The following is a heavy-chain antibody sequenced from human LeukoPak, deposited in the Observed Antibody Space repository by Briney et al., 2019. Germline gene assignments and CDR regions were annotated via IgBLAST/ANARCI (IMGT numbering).Heavy chain of an antibody. Sequence: SETLSLTCTVSGVSITSYYWSWVRQPPGKGLEWIGYVHYSESTKYNPSLKNRVTTSLDTSKNQFSLRLSSVTDADAALYYCTREGATVDHWGQGTLVSVSS. V-gene: IGHV4-59*01. CDR2: VHYSEST. CDR3: TREGATVDH. D-gene: IGHD5-24*01. J-gene: IGHJ4*02. CDR1: GVSITSYY.